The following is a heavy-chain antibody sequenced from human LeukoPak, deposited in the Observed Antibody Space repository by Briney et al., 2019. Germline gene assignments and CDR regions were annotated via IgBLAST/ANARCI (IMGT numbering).Heavy chain of an antibody. Sequence: GGSLRLSCAASGFTFSNHWMHWVRQAPGKGLVWVSRISGDGSSTRYADSVKGRFTISRDNAKNTLFLQMNSLRAEDTAVYYCARDNNGNYPDYWGQGTLVTVSS. CDR1: GFTFSNHW. CDR2: ISGDGSST. J-gene: IGHJ4*02. D-gene: IGHD1-7*01. V-gene: IGHV3-74*01. CDR3: ARDNNGNYPDY.